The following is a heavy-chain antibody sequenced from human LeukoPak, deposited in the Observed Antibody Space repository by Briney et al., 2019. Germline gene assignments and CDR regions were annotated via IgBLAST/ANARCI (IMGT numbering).Heavy chain of an antibody. Sequence: GASVKVSCKASGYTFTSYAMNWVRQAPGQGLEWMGWISAYNGNTNYAQKLQGRVTMTTDTSTSTAYMELSSLRSEDTAVYYCARGPGYCYGYGWFDPWGQGTLVTVSS. CDR2: ISAYNGNT. V-gene: IGHV1-18*01. D-gene: IGHD5-18*01. J-gene: IGHJ5*02. CDR3: ARGPGYCYGYGWFDP. CDR1: GYTFTSYA.